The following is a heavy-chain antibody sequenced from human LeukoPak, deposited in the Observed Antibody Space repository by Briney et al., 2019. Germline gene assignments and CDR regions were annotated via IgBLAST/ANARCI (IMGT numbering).Heavy chain of an antibody. Sequence: HAGGSLRLSCVASGITFRSSSMPWVRQAPGKGLEWLAFIRFDGSTKYYADSVKGRFTVSRDNPKSTLYLQMNSLRAEDTAVYYCAQPDFWGQGTLDTVSS. J-gene: IGHJ4*02. CDR2: IRFDGSTK. CDR3: AQPDF. CDR1: GITFRSSS. V-gene: IGHV3-30*02.